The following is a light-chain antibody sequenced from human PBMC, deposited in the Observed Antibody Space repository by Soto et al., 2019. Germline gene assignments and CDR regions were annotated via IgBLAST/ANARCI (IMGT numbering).Light chain of an antibody. Sequence: DIQMTQSPSSLSASVGDRVTITCRASQNISNYLNWYQQKPGKAPKLLIYAASSLQGGVPSRFNGGGSGTDFTLTISSLQPEDFATYSCQQSYSTSSYTFGQGTKL. V-gene: IGKV1-39*01. J-gene: IGKJ2*01. CDR3: QQSYSTSSYT. CDR1: QNISNY. CDR2: AAS.